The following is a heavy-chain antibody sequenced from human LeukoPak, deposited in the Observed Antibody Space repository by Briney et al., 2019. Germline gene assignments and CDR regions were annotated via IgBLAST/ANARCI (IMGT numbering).Heavy chain of an antibody. CDR1: GFTFSSYG. Sequence: PGGSLGLSCAASGFTFSSYGMHWVRQAPGKGLEWVAFIRYDGSNKYYADSVKGRFTISRDNFKNTLYLQMNSLRAEDTAVYYCAKALWMGSGFDYYYMDVWGKGTTVTISS. V-gene: IGHV3-30*02. J-gene: IGHJ6*03. CDR3: AKALWMGSGFDYYYMDV. D-gene: IGHD3-10*01. CDR2: IRYDGSNK.